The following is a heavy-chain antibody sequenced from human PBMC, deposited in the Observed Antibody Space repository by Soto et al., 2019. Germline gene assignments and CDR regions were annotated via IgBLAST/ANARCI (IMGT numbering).Heavy chain of an antibody. CDR1: GFTFSTYA. D-gene: IGHD2-2*01. CDR2: IRGSGGST. Sequence: EGSLRLSCATAGFTFSTYAMSWVRQAPGKGLEWVSAIRGSGGSTYYADSVKGRFTISRDNSKNTFYLLMISLRVEDTAVYYCAKAIRDQLLCGIDCWSQGT. V-gene: IGHV3-23*01. J-gene: IGHJ4*02. CDR3: AKAIRDQLLCGIDC.